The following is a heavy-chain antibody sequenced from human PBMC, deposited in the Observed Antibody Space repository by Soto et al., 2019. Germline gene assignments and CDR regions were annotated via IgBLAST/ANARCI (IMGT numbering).Heavy chain of an antibody. CDR2: IYLHGTT. J-gene: IGHJ4*02. CDR3: ARGHTYTWHY. V-gene: IGHV4-4*02. D-gene: IGHD1-20*01. Sequence: AETLSLTCTVSGFSIGSTDWCWGWVRQPPGKGLEWIGEIYLHGTTKYSQSLESRVTVSADTSNNQFSLRLSSVTAADKAVYYCARGHTYTWHYWSQGTLVTVSS. CDR1: GFSIGSTDW.